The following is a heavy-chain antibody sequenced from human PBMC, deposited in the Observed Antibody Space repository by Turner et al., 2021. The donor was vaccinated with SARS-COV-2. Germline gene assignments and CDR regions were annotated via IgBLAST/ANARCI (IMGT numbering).Heavy chain of an antibody. CDR3: ARLMDTAMYYYGMDV. Sequence: QLQLQESSPGLVKPSETLSLTCTASGGSISSSSYYWGWIRQPPGKGLGWIGNIDDSGITYYNPSLKSRVTISLATSKNHFSLKLSSVTAADTAVYYCARLMDTAMYYYGMDVWGQGTTVTVSS. CDR1: GGSISSSSYY. CDR2: IDDSGIT. D-gene: IGHD5-18*01. J-gene: IGHJ6*02. V-gene: IGHV4-39*01.